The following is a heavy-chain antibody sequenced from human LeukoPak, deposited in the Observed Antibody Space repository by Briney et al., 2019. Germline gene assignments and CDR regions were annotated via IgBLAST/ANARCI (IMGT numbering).Heavy chain of an antibody. J-gene: IGHJ4*02. CDR1: RGSISRYH. V-gene: IGHV4-59*01. Sequence: SETLFLTCTVLRGSISRYHWGWIRQPPGKGLEWIGYIYYSGSTNYNPSLKSRVTISVDTSKNQFSLKLSSVTAADTAVYYCARVGKPGGRGSGSYSTGYYFDYWGQGTLVTVSS. CDR2: IYYSGST. D-gene: IGHD3-10*01. CDR3: ARVGKPGGRGSGSYSTGYYFDY.